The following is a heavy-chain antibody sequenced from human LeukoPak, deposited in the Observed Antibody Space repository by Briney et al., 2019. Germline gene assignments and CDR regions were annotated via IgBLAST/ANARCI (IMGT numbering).Heavy chain of an antibody. CDR2: ISWGGGST. J-gene: IGHJ4*02. Sequence: GGSLRLSCAASGFTFDDYAMHWVRQAPGKGLEGVSLISWGGGSTYYAASVKGRFTTSRDNSKNSLYLQMNRLRAEDTALYYCAKDGRGYCSGGSCYGGFDYWGQGTLVTVSS. CDR3: AKDGRGYCSGGSCYGGFDY. V-gene: IGHV3-43D*04. D-gene: IGHD2-15*01. CDR1: GFTFDDYA.